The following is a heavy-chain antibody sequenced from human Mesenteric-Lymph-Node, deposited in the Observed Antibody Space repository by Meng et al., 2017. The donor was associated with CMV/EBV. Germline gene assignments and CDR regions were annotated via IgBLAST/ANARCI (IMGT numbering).Heavy chain of an antibody. CDR3: AGYCSSTSCYTASPIAAAVGGMDV. CDR2: IYYSGST. V-gene: IGHV4-61*08. D-gene: IGHD2-2*02. J-gene: IGHJ6*02. Sequence: SETLSLTCTVSGGSVSSADYYWSWIRQPPGKGLEWIGYIYYSGSTNYNPSLKSRVTISVDTSKNQFSLKLSSVTAADTAVYYCAGYCSSTSCYTASPIAAAVGGMDVWGQGTTVTVSS. CDR1: GGSVSSADYY.